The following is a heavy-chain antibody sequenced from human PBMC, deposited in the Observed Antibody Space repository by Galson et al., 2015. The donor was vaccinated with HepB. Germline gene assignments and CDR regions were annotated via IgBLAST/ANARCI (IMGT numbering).Heavy chain of an antibody. J-gene: IGHJ4*02. CDR3: AKEPYNTGSWGDDC. D-gene: IGHD6-19*01. CDR2: ISATSGRT. V-gene: IGHV3-23*01. Sequence: SLRLSCAASGFTFSTYAMSWVRQAPGKGLEWVSTISATSGRTYYANSLKGRFTISRDNSNNTLYLRMNSLRAEDTAVYYCAKEPYNTGSWGDDCWGQGTLVTVSS. CDR1: GFTFSTYA.